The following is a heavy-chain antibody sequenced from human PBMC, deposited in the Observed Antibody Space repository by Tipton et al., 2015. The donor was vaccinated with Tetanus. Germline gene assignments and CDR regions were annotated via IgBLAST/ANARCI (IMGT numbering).Heavy chain of an antibody. Sequence: TLSLTCTVSGGSISSSRYYWGWIRQPPGKGLEWFGSIYYDGSAYYNPSLKSRVTISLDTSKNQFSLKLTSVTAADTAVYYCARHRLTGDTEYGMDVWGQGTTVTVSS. CDR2: IYYDGSA. CDR1: GGSISSSRYY. V-gene: IGHV4-39*01. J-gene: IGHJ6*02. D-gene: IGHD5-18*01. CDR3: ARHRLTGDTEYGMDV.